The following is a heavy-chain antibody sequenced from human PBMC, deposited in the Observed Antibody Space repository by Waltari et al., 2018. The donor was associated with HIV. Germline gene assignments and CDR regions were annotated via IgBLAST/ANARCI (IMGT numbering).Heavy chain of an antibody. CDR1: GYTFTDYH. J-gene: IGHJ6*02. D-gene: IGHD4-17*01. V-gene: IGHV1-2*06. CDR3: ARVVNYGDNSVYYGMDV. Sequence: QVQLVPSGAEVKKPGASVKVSCKASGYTFTDYHISWVRQPPGQGREWMGRINLNSGVTNYAQKFQGRVIMTRDTSISTAYMELSRLRSDDTAVYYCARVVNYGDNSVYYGMDVWGQGTTVTVSS. CDR2: INLNSGVT.